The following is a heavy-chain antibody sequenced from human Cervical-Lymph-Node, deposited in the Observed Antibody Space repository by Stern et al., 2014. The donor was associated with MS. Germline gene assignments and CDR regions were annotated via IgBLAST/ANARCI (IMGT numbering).Heavy chain of an antibody. V-gene: IGHV3-23*01. CDR3: AKDSISRFLEWFTFDP. J-gene: IGHJ5*02. CDR2: ISGSGDTT. D-gene: IGHD3-3*01. Sequence: EVQLLESGGGLVQPGGSLRLSCAASGFTFSDYAMSWVRQAPGKGLEWVSAISGSGDTTYYADSVKGRFTISKDKSKNELYLQMNSLRAEDTAIYYCAKDSISRFLEWFTFDPWGQGTRVTVAS. CDR1: GFTFSDYA.